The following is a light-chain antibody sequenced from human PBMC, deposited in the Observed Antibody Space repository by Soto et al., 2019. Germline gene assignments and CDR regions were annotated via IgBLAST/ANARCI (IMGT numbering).Light chain of an antibody. CDR2: FGS. J-gene: IGKJ5*01. CDR3: MQALQSLT. CDR1: QSLLYNNTYNY. Sequence: EIVMSQSPLTLPVTPGEPASMSWRSSQSLLYNNTYNYLDWYVQKPGQSPQLLIYFGSNRAPGVPDRFSGSGSGTDFTLKINRVEAEDVGTYYCMQALQSLTFGQGTRLEIK. V-gene: IGKV2-28*01.